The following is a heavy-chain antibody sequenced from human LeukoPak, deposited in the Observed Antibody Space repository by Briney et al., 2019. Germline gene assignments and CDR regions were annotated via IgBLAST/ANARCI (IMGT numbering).Heavy chain of an antibody. D-gene: IGHD1-26*01. CDR1: GFTFSDYY. CDR3: ARDGLVGARTFDY. CDR2: IGSSGSTI. Sequence: GGSLRLSCAASGFTFSDYYMSWIRQAPGKGLEWVSYIGSSGSTIYYADSVKGRFTISRDNAKNSPYLQMNSLRAEDTAVYYCARDGLVGARTFDYWGQGTLVTVSS. J-gene: IGHJ4*02. V-gene: IGHV3-11*01.